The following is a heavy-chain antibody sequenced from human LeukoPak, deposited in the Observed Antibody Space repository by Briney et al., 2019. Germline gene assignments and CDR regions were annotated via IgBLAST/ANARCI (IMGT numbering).Heavy chain of an antibody. J-gene: IGHJ6*03. D-gene: IGHD3-10*01. Sequence: PGGSLRLSCAASGFTFDDYAMHWVRHAPGKGLEWVSGISWNSGSIGYADSVKGRFTISRDNAKNSLYLQMNSLRAEDTALYYCAKDITRGVPIYYYYMDVWGKGTTVTVSS. V-gene: IGHV3-9*01. CDR2: ISWNSGSI. CDR3: AKDITRGVPIYYYYMDV. CDR1: GFTFDDYA.